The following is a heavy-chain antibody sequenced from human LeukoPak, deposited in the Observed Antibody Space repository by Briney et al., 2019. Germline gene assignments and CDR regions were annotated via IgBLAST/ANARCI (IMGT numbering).Heavy chain of an antibody. CDR1: GFTFSSYA. V-gene: IGHV3-23*01. CDR3: AKDASAQLLWFGELMGVFDY. Sequence: GGSLRLSCAASGFTFSSYAMSWVRQAPGKGLEWVSAISGSGGSTYYADSVKGRFTISRDNSKNTLYLQMNSLRAVDTAVYYCAKDASAQLLWFGELMGVFDYWGQGTLVTVSS. D-gene: IGHD3-10*01. J-gene: IGHJ4*02. CDR2: ISGSGGST.